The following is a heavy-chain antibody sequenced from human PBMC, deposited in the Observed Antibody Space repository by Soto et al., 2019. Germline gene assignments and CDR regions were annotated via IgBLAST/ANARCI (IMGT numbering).Heavy chain of an antibody. J-gene: IGHJ4*02. V-gene: IGHV1-18*04. D-gene: IGHD3-22*01. CDR1: DYTLTSYG. Sequence: ASVKVSCKASDYTLTSYGIIWVRQAPGQGLEWMGWINAYNGHTNFAQKFQGRVTMTTDTSTNTAYMELRSLRSDDTAVYYCARDSPYYYDSSGYYSFDYWGQGTLVTVSS. CDR2: INAYNGHT. CDR3: ARDSPYYYDSSGYYSFDY.